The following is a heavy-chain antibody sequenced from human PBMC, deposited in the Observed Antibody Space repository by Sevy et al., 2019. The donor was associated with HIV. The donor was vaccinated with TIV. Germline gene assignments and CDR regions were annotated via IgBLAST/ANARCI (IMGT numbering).Heavy chain of an antibody. J-gene: IGHJ6*02. CDR1: GYTLTELS. Sequence: ASVKVSCKVSGYTLTELSMHWVRQAPGKGLEWMGGFDPEDGETIYAQKFQGRVTMTEDTSTDTAYMELSSLRSEDTAVYYCATGGVSSSSPHYYGMDVWGQGTTVTVSS. CDR3: ATGGVSSSSPHYYGMDV. CDR2: FDPEDGET. D-gene: IGHD6-6*01. V-gene: IGHV1-24*01.